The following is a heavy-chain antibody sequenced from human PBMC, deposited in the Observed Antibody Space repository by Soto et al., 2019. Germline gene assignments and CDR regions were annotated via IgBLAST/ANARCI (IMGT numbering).Heavy chain of an antibody. CDR1: GGTFSSYA. Sequence: QVQLVQSGAEVKKPGSSLKVSCKASGGTFSSYAISWVRQAPGQALEWMGGSNPIFGTANYSQKFQGRVTIPADESTSTAYMELSSLRSEDTAVYYCARDWGSSSFDYWGQGTLVTVCS. V-gene: IGHV1-69*01. J-gene: IGHJ4*02. D-gene: IGHD6-13*01. CDR3: ARDWGSSSFDY. CDR2: SNPIFGTA.